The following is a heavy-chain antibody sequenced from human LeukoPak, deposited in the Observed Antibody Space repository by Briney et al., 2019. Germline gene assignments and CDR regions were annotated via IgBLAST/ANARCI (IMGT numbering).Heavy chain of an antibody. J-gene: IGHJ4*02. CDR1: GFTFSSYG. V-gene: IGHV3-30*18. CDR3: AKDRGSGSGTYTWGIFDC. Sequence: GGSLRLSCAASGFTFSSYGMHWVRQAPGKGLEWVAIISYDGSNKNYADSVKGRFTISRDNSKNTLYLQMNILRGEDTAVYYCAKDRGSGSGTYTWGIFDCWGQGTLVAVSS. CDR2: ISYDGSNK. D-gene: IGHD3-10*01.